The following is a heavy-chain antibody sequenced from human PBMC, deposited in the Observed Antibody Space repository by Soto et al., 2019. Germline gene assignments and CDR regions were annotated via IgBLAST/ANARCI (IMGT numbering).Heavy chain of an antibody. Sequence: SGKVSCKASGGTFSSYAISWVRQAPGQGLEWMGGIIPIFGTANYAQKFQGRVTITADESTSTAYMELSSLRSEDTAVYYCAGGWRCSGGSCYPSFAGYFDYWGQVTIVPV. J-gene: IGHJ4*02. CDR1: GGTFSSYA. CDR3: AGGWRCSGGSCYPSFAGYFDY. D-gene: IGHD2-15*01. V-gene: IGHV1-69*13. CDR2: IIPIFGTA.